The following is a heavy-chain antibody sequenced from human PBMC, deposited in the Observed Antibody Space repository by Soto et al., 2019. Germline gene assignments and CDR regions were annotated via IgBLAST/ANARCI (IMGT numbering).Heavy chain of an antibody. Sequence: PSETLSLTCTVSGPSISRYYWTWIRQPPGKGLEWIGYIYYSGSTNHNPSLKSRVTISVDTSKNQFSLKLSSVTAADTAVYYCARVNDFWTGYYSTNWFDPWGQGTLVTVSS. D-gene: IGHD3-3*01. J-gene: IGHJ5*02. CDR3: ARVNDFWTGYYSTNWFDP. CDR2: IYYSGST. CDR1: GPSISRYY. V-gene: IGHV4-59*01.